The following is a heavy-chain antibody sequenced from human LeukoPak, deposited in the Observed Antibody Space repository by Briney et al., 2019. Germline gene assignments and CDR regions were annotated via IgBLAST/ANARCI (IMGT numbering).Heavy chain of an antibody. CDR1: GASISSYY. D-gene: IGHD3-3*01. CDR3: AASFGVVKVKAFDI. CDR2: IYKSANT. J-gene: IGHJ3*02. V-gene: IGHV4-59*12. Sequence: PSETLSLTCTVSGASISSYYWTWVRQSSGEGLEYIGYIYKSANTNYNPSLKSRVTISLDTSKNQFSLKLSSVTAADTAVYYCAASFGVVKVKAFDIWGQGTMVTVSS.